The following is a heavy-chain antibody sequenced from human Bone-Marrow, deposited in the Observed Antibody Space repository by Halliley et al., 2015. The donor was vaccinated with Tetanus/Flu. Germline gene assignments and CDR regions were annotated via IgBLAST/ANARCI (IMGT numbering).Heavy chain of an antibody. D-gene: IGHD4-17*01. Sequence: EWVGLIQNKADGGATDYAAPVKGRFTISRDDSKNALYLQMDSLKTEDTGVYYCTTTVTSKWGQGTLVTVSS. V-gene: IGHV3-15*07. CDR2: IQNKADGGAT. J-gene: IGHJ4*02. CDR3: TTTVTSK.